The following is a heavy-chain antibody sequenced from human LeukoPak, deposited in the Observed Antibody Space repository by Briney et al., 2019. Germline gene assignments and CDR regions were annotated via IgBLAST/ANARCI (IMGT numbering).Heavy chain of an antibody. Sequence: PGGSLSLSCAASGFTFSASAMHWVRQPSGKGLEWVGRIRSKANNYATSYAASVKGRFTISRDDSKNTASLQMNSLKTEDTAVYYCAAAFGTAFDIWAQGTMVTVSS. J-gene: IGHJ3*02. CDR1: GFTFSASA. CDR3: AAAFGTAFDI. V-gene: IGHV3-73*01. D-gene: IGHD3-10*01. CDR2: IRSKANNYAT.